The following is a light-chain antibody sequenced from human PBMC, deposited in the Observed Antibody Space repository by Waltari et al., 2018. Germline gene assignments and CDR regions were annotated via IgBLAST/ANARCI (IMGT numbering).Light chain of an antibody. Sequence: DIQMTQSPSTLSASVGDRVTITCRASQSISVWLAWYQQKPGRAPKLLIFRASSLESGVPSRFSGSGSVTEFTLTISSLQPDDFATYYCQQYDSYSTTFGGGTKVEIK. CDR3: QQYDSYSTT. J-gene: IGKJ4*01. V-gene: IGKV1-5*03. CDR2: RAS. CDR1: QSISVW.